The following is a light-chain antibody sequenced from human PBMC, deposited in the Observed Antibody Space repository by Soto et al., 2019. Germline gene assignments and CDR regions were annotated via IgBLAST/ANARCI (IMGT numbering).Light chain of an antibody. V-gene: IGKV1-12*01. J-gene: IGKJ4*01. CDR3: QQRSVWPPLT. CDR1: QGIHYW. CDR2: AAS. Sequence: DIQMTQSPSSVSASVGDRVTITCRASQGIHYWLAWYQQKPGKAPNLLIYAASSLQSGVPSRFSGNGSGTDFTLTISSVQPEDFAVYYCQQRSVWPPLTFGGGTKVEIK.